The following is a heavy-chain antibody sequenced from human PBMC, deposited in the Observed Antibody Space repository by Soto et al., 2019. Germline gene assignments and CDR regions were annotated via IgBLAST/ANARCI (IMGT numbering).Heavy chain of an antibody. Sequence: GASVKVSCKAFGYTFTSYAMHWVRQAPGQRLEWMGWINAGNGNTKYSQKFQGRVTITRDTSASTAYMELSSLRSEDTAVYYCARGITLPTPLDYWGQGTLVTVSS. CDR2: INAGNGNT. J-gene: IGHJ4*02. D-gene: IGHD1-20*01. CDR3: ARGITLPTPLDY. CDR1: GYTFTSYA. V-gene: IGHV1-3*01.